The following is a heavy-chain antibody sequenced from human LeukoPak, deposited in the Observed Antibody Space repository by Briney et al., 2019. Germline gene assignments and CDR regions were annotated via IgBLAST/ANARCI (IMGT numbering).Heavy chain of an antibody. D-gene: IGHD2-15*01. V-gene: IGHV4-59*01. CDR3: ARGATYSLVYYYYMDV. Sequence: SETLSLTCTVSNGSISNYYWSWIRQPPGKGLEWIGYIFYSGSTKYNPSLKSRVTISLDTSKNQFSLKLSSVTAADTAVYYCARGATYSLVYYYYMDVWGKGTTVTVSS. CDR2: IFYSGST. CDR1: NGSISNYY. J-gene: IGHJ6*03.